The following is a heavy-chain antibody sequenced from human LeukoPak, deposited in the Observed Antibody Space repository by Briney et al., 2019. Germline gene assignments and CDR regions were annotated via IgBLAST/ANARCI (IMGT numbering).Heavy chain of an antibody. CDR3: AREQTRFWFDP. V-gene: IGHV4-30-4*01. Sequence: SETLSLTCTVSGGSISSGDYYWSWIRQPPGKGLEWIGYIYYSGSTYYNPSLKSRVTISVDTSKNQFSLKLSSVTAADTAVYYCAREQTRFWFDPWGQGTLVTVFS. J-gene: IGHJ5*02. CDR2: IYYSGST. CDR1: GGSISSGDYY.